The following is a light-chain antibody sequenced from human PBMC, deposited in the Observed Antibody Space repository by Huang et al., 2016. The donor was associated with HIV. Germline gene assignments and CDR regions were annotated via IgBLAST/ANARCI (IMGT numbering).Light chain of an antibody. CDR3: MQALQTPLT. CDR1: QSLLHRNGNNY. CDR2: VAY. J-gene: IGKJ4*01. V-gene: IGKV2-28*01. Sequence: DIVMTQSPLSLSVTPGEPASISCRSSQSLLHRNGNNYLDWYLQKPGQSQQLLIYVAYSRASGIPDRFNGSGSGTDFTLKISRVEAEDVGVYYCMQALQTPLTFGGGTKVEVK.